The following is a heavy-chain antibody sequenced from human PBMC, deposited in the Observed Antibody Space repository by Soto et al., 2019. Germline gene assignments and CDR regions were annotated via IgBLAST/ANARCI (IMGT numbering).Heavy chain of an antibody. J-gene: IGHJ4*02. V-gene: IGHV1-69*02. CDR2: VNPILSLS. CDR3: ATSYGSGYRAFDY. CDR1: GDTFSFYS. Sequence: QVQLVQSGAEVKRPGSSVKVSCKASGDTFSFYSINWVRQAPGLGLEWMGRVNPILSLSNYAQRFQGRVTMTADKSTSTDYMVISSLRSDDTALYYCATSYGSGYRAFDYWGQGAQVIVSS. D-gene: IGHD3-10*01.